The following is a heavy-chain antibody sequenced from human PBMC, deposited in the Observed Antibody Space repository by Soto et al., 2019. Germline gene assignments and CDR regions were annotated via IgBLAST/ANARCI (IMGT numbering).Heavy chain of an antibody. CDR1: GFTFSSYA. CDR3: ARDQVYSSGWYAYYYYYGMDV. Sequence: QVQLVESGGGVVQPGRSLRLSCAASGFTFSSYAMHWVRQAPGKGLEWVAVISYDGSNKYYADSVKGRFTISRDNSKNTLYLQMNSLRAEDTAVYYCARDQVYSSGWYAYYYYYGMDVWGQGTTVTVSS. CDR2: ISYDGSNK. J-gene: IGHJ6*02. D-gene: IGHD6-19*01. V-gene: IGHV3-30-3*01.